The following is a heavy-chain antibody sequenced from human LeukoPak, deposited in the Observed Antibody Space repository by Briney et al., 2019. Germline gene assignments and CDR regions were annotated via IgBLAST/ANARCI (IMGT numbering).Heavy chain of an antibody. D-gene: IGHD3-3*01. V-gene: IGHV1-18*01. CDR3: ARDQSVFGVATYYYYYYMDV. CDR2: ISAYNGNT. J-gene: IGHJ6*03. Sequence: ASVKVSCKASGYTFTSYGISWVRQAPGQGLEWMGWISAYNGNTNYAQKLQGRVTMTTDTSTSTAYMELRSLRSDDTAVYYCARDQSVFGVATYYYYYYMDVWGKGTTVTVSS. CDR1: GYTFTSYG.